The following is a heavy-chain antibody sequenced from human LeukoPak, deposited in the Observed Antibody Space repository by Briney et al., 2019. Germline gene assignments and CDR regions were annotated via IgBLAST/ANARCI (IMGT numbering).Heavy chain of an antibody. J-gene: IGHJ3*02. Sequence: SETLSLTCTVSGGSISSYYWSWIRQPPGKGLEWIGYIYYSGSTNYNPSLKSRVTISVDTSKNQFSLKLSSVTAADTAVYYCARADDYGETANAFDIWGQGTMVTVSS. D-gene: IGHD4-17*01. V-gene: IGHV4-59*01. CDR1: GGSISSYY. CDR3: ARADDYGETANAFDI. CDR2: IYYSGST.